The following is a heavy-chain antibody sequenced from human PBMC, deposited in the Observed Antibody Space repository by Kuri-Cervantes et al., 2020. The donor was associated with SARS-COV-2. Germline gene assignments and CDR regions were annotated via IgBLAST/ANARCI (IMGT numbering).Heavy chain of an antibody. CDR2: IYYSGGT. Sequence: SLTVPVSGGSISSGGFYWSWSRQHPGRGLEWIAYIYYSGGTYYNPSLKSRVTISVATSKNQFSLKLSSVTAADPAVYYCARRPDQIYWYFDLWGRGTLVTVSS. J-gene: IGHJ2*01. CDR1: GGSISSGGFY. V-gene: IGHV4-31*03. D-gene: IGHD2-2*01. CDR3: ARRPDQIYWYFDL.